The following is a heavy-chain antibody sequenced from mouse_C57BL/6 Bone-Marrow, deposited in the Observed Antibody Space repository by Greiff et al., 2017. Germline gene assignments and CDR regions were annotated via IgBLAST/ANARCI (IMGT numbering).Heavy chain of an antibody. Sequence: EVKVVESGGGLVKPGGSLKLSCAASGFTFSDYGMHWVRQAPEKGLEWVAYISSGSSTIYYADTVKGRFTISRDNAENTLFLQMTSLRSEDTAMYYCARRNYYGSSYDYAMDYWGQGTSVTVSS. CDR2: ISSGSSTI. D-gene: IGHD1-1*01. J-gene: IGHJ4*01. CDR1: GFTFSDYG. CDR3: ARRNYYGSSYDYAMDY. V-gene: IGHV5-17*01.